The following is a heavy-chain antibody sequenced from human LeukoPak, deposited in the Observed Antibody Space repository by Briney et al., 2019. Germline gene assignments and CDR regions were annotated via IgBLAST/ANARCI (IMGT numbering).Heavy chain of an antibody. D-gene: IGHD2-2*01. CDR3: AREIVVVPAADFLFDP. V-gene: IGHV3-48*01. J-gene: IGHJ5*02. Sequence: GGSLRLSCAASGFTFSSYGMHWVRQAPGKGLEWVSYISSSSSTIYYADSVKGRFTISRDNAKNSLYLQMNSLRAEDTAVYYCAREIVVVPAADFLFDPWGQGTLVTVSS. CDR1: GFTFSSYG. CDR2: ISSSSSTI.